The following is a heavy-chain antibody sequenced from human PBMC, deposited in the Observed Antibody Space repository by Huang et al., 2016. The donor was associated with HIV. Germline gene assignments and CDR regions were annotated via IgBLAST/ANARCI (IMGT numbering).Heavy chain of an antibody. CDR2: SSSSSNSK. D-gene: IGHD2-15*01. Sequence: EVQLVESGGGLVQPGTSLRLSCAASGFTFGDFNMNWFSQAPGKGLEWISYSSSSSNSKLYADSVKGRFTSARDNARNSLYLQLKSLRVEDTAVYYCARESCSGGTCYLFDFWGQGVLVTVSS. J-gene: IGHJ4*02. CDR1: GFTFGDFN. V-gene: IGHV3-48*04. CDR3: ARESCSGGTCYLFDF.